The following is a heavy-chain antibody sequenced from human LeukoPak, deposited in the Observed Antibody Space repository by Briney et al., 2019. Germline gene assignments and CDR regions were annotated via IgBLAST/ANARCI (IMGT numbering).Heavy chain of an antibody. V-gene: IGHV1-69*13. Sequence: SVTVSCKASGGTFSIYAISWVRQAPGQGLEWMGGIIPIFGTANYAQKFQGRVTITADESTSTAYMELSSLRSEDTAVYYCARGIREMATIISCAFDIWGQGTMVTVSS. CDR3: ARGIREMATIISCAFDI. CDR2: IIPIFGTA. J-gene: IGHJ3*02. D-gene: IGHD5-24*01. CDR1: GGTFSIYA.